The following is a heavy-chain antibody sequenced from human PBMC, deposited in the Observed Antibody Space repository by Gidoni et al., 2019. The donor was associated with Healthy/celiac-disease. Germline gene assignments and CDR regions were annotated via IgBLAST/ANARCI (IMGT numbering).Heavy chain of an antibody. J-gene: IGHJ6*02. V-gene: IGHV3-15*01. Sequence: EVQLVESGGGLVKPGGSLRLSCAASGFTFSNAWMSWVRQAPGKGLEWVGRIKSKTDGGTTDYAAPVKGRFTISRDNSKNTLYLQMNSLKTEDTAVYYCTTSIPTDYYYYGMDVWGQGTTVTVSS. CDR3: TTSIPTDYYYYGMDV. CDR2: IKSKTDGGTT. CDR1: GFTFSNAW. D-gene: IGHD2-21*01.